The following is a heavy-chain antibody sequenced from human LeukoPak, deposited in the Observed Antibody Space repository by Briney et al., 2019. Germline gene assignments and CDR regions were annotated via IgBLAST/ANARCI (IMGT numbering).Heavy chain of an antibody. CDR2: IYYSGST. Sequence: PSETLSLTCTVSGGSISSSSYYWGWIRQPPGKGLEWIGSIYYSGSTYYNPSLKSRVTISADTSKNQFSLKLSSVTAADTAVYYCARSMVRGVPGDYWGQGTLVTVSS. V-gene: IGHV4-39*01. CDR3: ARSMVRGVPGDY. D-gene: IGHD3-10*01. J-gene: IGHJ4*02. CDR1: GGSISSSSYY.